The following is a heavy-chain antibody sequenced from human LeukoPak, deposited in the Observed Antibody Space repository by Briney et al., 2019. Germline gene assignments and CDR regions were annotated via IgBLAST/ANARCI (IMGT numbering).Heavy chain of an antibody. CDR1: GFTFSSYS. CDR2: ISSSSSYI. V-gene: IGHV3-21*01. Sequence: GSLRLSCAASGFTFSSYSMNWVRPAPGKGLEWVSSISSSSSYIYYADSVKGRFTISRDNAKNSLYLQMNSLRAEDTAVYYCARVFYSRYSSSSLIDYWGQGTLVTVSS. CDR3: ARVFYSRYSSSSLIDY. J-gene: IGHJ4*02. D-gene: IGHD6-6*01.